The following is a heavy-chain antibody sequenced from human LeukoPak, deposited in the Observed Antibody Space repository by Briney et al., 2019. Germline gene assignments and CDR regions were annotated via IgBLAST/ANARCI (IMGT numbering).Heavy chain of an antibody. CDR2: IYYSGST. J-gene: IGHJ4*02. CDR1: GGSISSSSYY. CDR3: ARRGMTTVTTFDY. D-gene: IGHD4-17*01. V-gene: IGHV4-39*01. Sequence: PSETLSLTCTVSGGSISSSSYYWGWIRQPPGKGLEWIGSIYYSGSTYYNPSPKSRVTISVDTSKNQFSLKLSSVTAADTAVYYCARRGMTTVTTFDYWGQGTLVTVSS.